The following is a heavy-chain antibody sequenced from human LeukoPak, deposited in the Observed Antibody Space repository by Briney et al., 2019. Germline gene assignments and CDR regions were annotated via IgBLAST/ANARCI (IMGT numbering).Heavy chain of an antibody. CDR1: GFTFSDYY. Sequence: GGSLRLSCAASGFTFSDYYMGWIRQAPGKGLEWVSYISSSGSTIYYADSVKGRFTISRDNAKNSLYLQMNSLRAEDTAVYYCARRSGSSSTPFDYWGQGTLVTVSS. CDR3: ARRSGSSSTPFDY. CDR2: ISSSGSTI. J-gene: IGHJ4*02. V-gene: IGHV3-11*01. D-gene: IGHD1-26*01.